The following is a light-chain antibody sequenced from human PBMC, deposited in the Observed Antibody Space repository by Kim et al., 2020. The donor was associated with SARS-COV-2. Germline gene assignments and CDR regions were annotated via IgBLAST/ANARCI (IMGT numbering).Light chain of an antibody. V-gene: IGLV2-8*01. CDR2: EVS. Sequence: QSALTQPPSASGSPGQSVTISCSGSNSDLGDYSYVSWYQQHPGKAPKLIIYEVSKRPSGVPDRFSGSKSGNTASLTVSGLQAEDEADYCCTSYAGSNNYVFGSGTKVTVL. J-gene: IGLJ1*01. CDR1: NSDLGDYSY. CDR3: TSYAGSNNYV.